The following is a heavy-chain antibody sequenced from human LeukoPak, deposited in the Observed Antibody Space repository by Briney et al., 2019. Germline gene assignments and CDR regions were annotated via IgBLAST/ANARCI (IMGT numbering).Heavy chain of an antibody. J-gene: IGHJ4*02. CDR2: TSSDGNK. V-gene: IGHV3-30*14. Sequence: GGSLRLSCATSGFTFSSYTMHWVRQAPGKGPEWVALTSSDGNKYFADSVQGRFTISRDNSRNTLYLQLDNLRPDDTALYYCARERGIRALYFDNWGQGTLVTVSS. CDR3: ARERGIRALYFDN. CDR1: GFTFSSYT. D-gene: IGHD3-16*01.